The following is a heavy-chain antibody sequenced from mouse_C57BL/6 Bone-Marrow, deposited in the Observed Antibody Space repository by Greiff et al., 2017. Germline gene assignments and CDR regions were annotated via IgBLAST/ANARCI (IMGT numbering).Heavy chain of an antibody. Sequence: VQLQQSGAELVRPGASVTLSCKASGYTFTDYEMHWLKQTPVHGLEWIGAIDPETGGTAYNQKFKGKAILTADKSSSTAYMELRSLTSEDYAVSYCSRPQLLLQYCYFDVWGTGTTVTVSS. CDR1: GYTFTDYE. CDR2: IDPETGGT. J-gene: IGHJ1*03. CDR3: SRPQLLLQYCYFDV. V-gene: IGHV1-15*01. D-gene: IGHD2-3*01.